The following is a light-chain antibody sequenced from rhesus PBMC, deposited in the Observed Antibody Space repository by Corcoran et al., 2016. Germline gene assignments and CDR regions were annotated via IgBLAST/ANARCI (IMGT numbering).Light chain of an antibody. V-gene: IGKV1-22*01. CDR2: KAS. CDR1: QSISSW. J-gene: IGKJ3*01. CDR3: LQFSSSPFT. Sequence: DIQMTQSPSSLSASVGDTVTITCRASQSISSWLDWYQQKPGKAPKLLINKASRLQRWVPSRFSGSGSGTDCTLTISSLQPEDFATYYCLQFSSSPFTFGPGTKLDIK.